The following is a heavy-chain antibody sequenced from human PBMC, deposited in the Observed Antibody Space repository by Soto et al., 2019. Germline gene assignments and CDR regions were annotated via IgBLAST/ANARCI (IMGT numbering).Heavy chain of an antibody. CDR3: TRRSSGWDFDY. V-gene: IGHV3-23*01. CDR2: ISGSGGSR. D-gene: IGHD6-19*01. Sequence: EVQLLESGGGLVQPGGSLRLSCAASGFTFSSYAMSWVRQAPGKGLEWVSVISGSGGSRYYADSVKGRFTISRDNSKNTLYLQMNILRAEDTAVYYCTRRSSGWDFDYCGQGTLVTVSS. CDR1: GFTFSSYA. J-gene: IGHJ4*02.